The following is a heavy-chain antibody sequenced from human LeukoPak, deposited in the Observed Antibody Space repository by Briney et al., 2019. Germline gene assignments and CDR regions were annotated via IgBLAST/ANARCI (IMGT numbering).Heavy chain of an antibody. Sequence: SQTLSLTCTVSGGSISSGDYHWSWIRQPPGKGLEWIGYIYYSGSTYYNPSLKSRVTISVDTSKNQFSLELSSVTAADTAVYYCARGPNLRFLEWLPSYGMDVWGQGTTVTVSS. CDR3: ARGPNLRFLEWLPSYGMDV. J-gene: IGHJ6*02. CDR1: GGSISSGDYH. CDR2: IYYSGST. D-gene: IGHD3-3*01. V-gene: IGHV4-30-4*01.